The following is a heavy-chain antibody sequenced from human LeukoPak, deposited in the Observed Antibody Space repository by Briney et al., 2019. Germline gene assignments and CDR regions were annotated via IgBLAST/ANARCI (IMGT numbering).Heavy chain of an antibody. J-gene: IGHJ4*02. V-gene: IGHV3-7*05. Sequence: GGSLRLSCAASGFTFSNFWMAWVRQAPGKGLEWVAHIKEDGSDKKYVDSVMGRFTISRDNPKNSLYLQMNSLRAEDTAVCYCARDIGYHTFDYWGQGGLVTVSS. CDR1: GFTFSNFW. D-gene: IGHD5-12*01. CDR2: IKEDGSDK. CDR3: ARDIGYHTFDY.